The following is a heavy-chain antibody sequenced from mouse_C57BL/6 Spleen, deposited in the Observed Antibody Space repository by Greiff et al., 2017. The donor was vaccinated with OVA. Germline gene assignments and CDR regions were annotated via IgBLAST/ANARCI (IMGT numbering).Heavy chain of an antibody. J-gene: IGHJ2*01. CDR1: YTFSRRVH. V-gene: IGHV1-87*01. CDR2: GQGREWMG. Sequence: QVQLQQSGPELARPWASVKISCQAFYTFSRRVHFAIRDTNYWMQLVKLRPGQGREWMGDFYPVNGDTSYNQKFKGKATLTADKSSRTAYMQLSSLTSEDSAVYYCAASNNCFDYWGQGTTLTVSS. D-gene: IGHD2-5*01. CDR3: SEDSAVYYCAASNNCFDY.